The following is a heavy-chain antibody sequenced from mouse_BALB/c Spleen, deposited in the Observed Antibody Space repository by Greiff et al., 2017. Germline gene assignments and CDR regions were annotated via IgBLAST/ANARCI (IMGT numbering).Heavy chain of an antibody. D-gene: IGHD1-1*01. CDR3: ARDRYYGCSYYFDY. J-gene: IGHJ2*01. Sequence: EVHLVESGGGLVQPGGSLKLSCAASGFTFSSYGMSWVRQTPDKRLELVATINSNGGSTYYPDSVKGRFTISRDNAKNTLYLQMSSLKSEDTAMYYCARDRYYGCSYYFDYWGQGTTLTVSS. CDR1: GFTFSSYG. V-gene: IGHV5-6-3*01. CDR2: INSNGGST.